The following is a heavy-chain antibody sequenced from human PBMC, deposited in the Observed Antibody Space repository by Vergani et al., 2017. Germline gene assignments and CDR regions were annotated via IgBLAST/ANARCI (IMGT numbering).Heavy chain of an antibody. CDR1: GASIRSSNYY. Sequence: QLQLQESGPGLVKPSATLSLTCSVSGASIRSSNYYWGWIRQPPGKGLEWIASIYYSGSTYYNPSLNIRVTISVDTSKNQFSLKLSSVTAADTAVYFCARHSTVEWLVKLGWIDPWGKGILVTVSS. V-gene: IGHV4-39*01. CDR2: IYYSGST. J-gene: IGHJ5*02. CDR3: ARHSTVEWLVKLGWIDP. D-gene: IGHD6-19*01.